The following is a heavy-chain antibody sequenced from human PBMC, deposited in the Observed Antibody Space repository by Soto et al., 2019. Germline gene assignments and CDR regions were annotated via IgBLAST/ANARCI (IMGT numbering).Heavy chain of an antibody. CDR2: IYSGGNP. Sequence: EERLVQSGGGLVQPGGSLRLSCAASGFSVGGNYMSWVRQAPGKGLELVSLIYSGGNPFYADSMKGRFTLSRDNSNYTLYLQMDSLRAEDTAVYYCARGPNSDCWGQGTLVIVSS. CDR1: GFSVGGNY. D-gene: IGHD2-21*01. V-gene: IGHV3-53*01. J-gene: IGHJ4*02. CDR3: ARGPNSDC.